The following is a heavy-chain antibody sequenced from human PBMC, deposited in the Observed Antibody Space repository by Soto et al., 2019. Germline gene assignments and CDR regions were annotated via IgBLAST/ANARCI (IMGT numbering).Heavy chain of an antibody. D-gene: IGHD2-8*02. CDR3: ATSVGIAPTGEDEMDV. V-gene: IGHV1-69*13. J-gene: IGHJ6*02. Sequence: SVKFSGKASGDTFSIYGFSWVRQAPGQGPEWIGGIIPILTTPNYAQKFQGRVTIVADESTTTVYMELSSMKFEDTAVYYCATSVGIAPTGEDEMDVWGQGASVTVSS. CDR1: GDTFSIYG. CDR2: IIPILTTP.